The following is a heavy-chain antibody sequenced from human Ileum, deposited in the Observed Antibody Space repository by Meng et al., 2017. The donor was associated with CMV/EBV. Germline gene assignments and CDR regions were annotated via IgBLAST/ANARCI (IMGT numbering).Heavy chain of an antibody. CDR1: RGSVTSGDSY. CDR2: IYYSGST. D-gene: IGHD3-10*01. CDR3: ARDGTSGADAMDV. Sequence: GSLRLSCSVSRGSVTSGDSYWTWVRQYPGKGLEWIGNIYYSGSTNYNPSLKSRVTISTDTSKNQFSLKLSPVTAADTAVYYCARDGTSGADAMDVWGQGTTVTVSS. V-gene: IGHV4-61*08. J-gene: IGHJ6*02.